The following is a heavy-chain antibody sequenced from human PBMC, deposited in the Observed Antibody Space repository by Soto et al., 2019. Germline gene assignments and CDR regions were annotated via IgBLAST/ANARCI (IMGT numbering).Heavy chain of an antibody. Sequence: PGESLKISSKGSGYSFTNYWIGWVRQMPGKGLEWMGIIYHVDSDTRYRRSFTGQVTISADKSISIANPQWSSLKAADTAMFYCARVDYSNYYFYGMDVWGQGTPVTVS. J-gene: IGHJ6*02. V-gene: IGHV5-51*01. CDR2: IYHVDSDT. CDR1: GYSFTNYW. CDR3: ARVDYSNYYFYGMDV. D-gene: IGHD4-4*01.